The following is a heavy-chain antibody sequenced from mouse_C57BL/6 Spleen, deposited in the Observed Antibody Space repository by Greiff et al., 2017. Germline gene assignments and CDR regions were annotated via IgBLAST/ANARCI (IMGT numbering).Heavy chain of an antibody. Sequence: QVQLKQSGPELVKPGASVKISCKASGYAFSSSWMNWVKQRPGKGLEWIGRIYPGDGDTNYNGKFKGKATLTADKSSSTAYMQLSSLTSEDSAVYFCANGYDYAMDYWGQGTSVTVSS. J-gene: IGHJ4*01. D-gene: IGHD2-2*01. CDR1: GYAFSSSW. V-gene: IGHV1-82*01. CDR2: IYPGDGDT. CDR3: ANGYDYAMDY.